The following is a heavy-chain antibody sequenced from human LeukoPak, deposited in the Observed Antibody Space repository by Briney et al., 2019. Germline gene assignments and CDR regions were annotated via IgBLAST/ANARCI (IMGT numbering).Heavy chain of an antibody. Sequence: GGSLRLSCAASGFTFSSFWMSWVRQAPGKGLEWVAIIKQDGSEIYYLDSVKGRFTISRDNAKNSLYLQMNSLRAEDTAVYYCARDWWGLGDRNSASRYRLTWGQGILVTVSS. J-gene: IGHJ4*02. CDR2: IKQDGSEI. CDR3: ARDWWGLGDRNSASRYRLT. D-gene: IGHD2-2*01. CDR1: GFTFSSFW. V-gene: IGHV3-7*01.